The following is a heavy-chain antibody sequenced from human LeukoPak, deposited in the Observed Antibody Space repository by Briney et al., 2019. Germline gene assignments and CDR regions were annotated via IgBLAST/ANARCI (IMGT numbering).Heavy chain of an antibody. CDR3: TTERSYGDPFDY. CDR2: IKSKTDGGTT. V-gene: IGHV3-15*01. CDR1: GFTFSNAW. D-gene: IGHD4-17*01. J-gene: IGHJ4*02. Sequence: PGGSLRLSCAASGFTFSNAWMSWVRQAPGKGLEWVGRIKSKTDGGTTDYAAPVKGRFTISRDDSKNTLYLQMNSLKTEDTAVYYCTTERSYGDPFDYWGQGTLVTVSS.